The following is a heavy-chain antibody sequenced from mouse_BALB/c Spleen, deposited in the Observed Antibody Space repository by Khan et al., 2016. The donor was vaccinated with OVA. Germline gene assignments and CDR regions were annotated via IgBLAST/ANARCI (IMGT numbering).Heavy chain of an antibody. Sequence: QVQLKESGPGLVAPSQSLSITCTISGFSLPHYGVHWVRQPPGQGLEWLVVIWSDGSTTYNSALKSRLTISKDNSKSQVFLKMNSLQTDDTAMYFCARQPYYHYNIMDYWGQGTPVTVSS. CDR3: ARQPYYHYNIMDY. CDR2: IWSDGST. CDR1: GFSLPHYG. V-gene: IGHV2-6-1*01. J-gene: IGHJ4*01. D-gene: IGHD2-10*01.